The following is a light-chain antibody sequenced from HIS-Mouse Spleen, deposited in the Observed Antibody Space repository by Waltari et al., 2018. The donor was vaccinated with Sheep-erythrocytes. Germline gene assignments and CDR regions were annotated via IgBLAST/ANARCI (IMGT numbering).Light chain of an antibody. CDR2: EVS. J-gene: IGLJ3*02. CDR1: SRAVGGYNY. V-gene: IGLV2-11*01. CDR3: CSYAGSYTLV. Sequence: QSALTQPRSVSGSPGQSVTISCTGTSRAVGGYNYVSWYQQHPGKAPKLMISEVSKRPSGVPDRFSGSKSGNTASLTISGLQAEDEADYYCCSYAGSYTLVFGGGTKLTVL.